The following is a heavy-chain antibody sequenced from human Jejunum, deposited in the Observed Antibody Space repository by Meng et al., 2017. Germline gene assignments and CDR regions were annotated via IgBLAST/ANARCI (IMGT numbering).Heavy chain of an antibody. D-gene: IGHD6-25*01. Sequence: SETLSLTCTVSGVSISSTNYAWGWFRQPPGKGLEWIGTISYSGSTDYIPSRRSRFTMSLDTYKNRFSLNLNSVTAADTAIYYCVKMRPAIDYLGQGTLVTVSS. J-gene: IGHJ4*02. V-gene: IGHV4-39*07. CDR2: ISYSGST. CDR1: GVSISSTNYA. CDR3: VKMRPAIDY.